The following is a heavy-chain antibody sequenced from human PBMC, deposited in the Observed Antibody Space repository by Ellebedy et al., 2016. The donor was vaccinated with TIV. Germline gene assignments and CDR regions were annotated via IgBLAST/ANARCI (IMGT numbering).Heavy chain of an antibody. CDR3: ARGGLSAAADFDS. CDR2: IGGSGDFT. V-gene: IGHV3-23*01. J-gene: IGHJ5*01. CDR1: GFTFTNHA. D-gene: IGHD6-25*01. Sequence: GESLKISXAASGFTFTNHAMSWVRQAPGKGLEWVSVIGGSGDFTYYADSVMGRFTTSRDNSKNTLYLQVSSLKVEDTAVYFCARGGLSAAADFDSWGRGTLVTVSS.